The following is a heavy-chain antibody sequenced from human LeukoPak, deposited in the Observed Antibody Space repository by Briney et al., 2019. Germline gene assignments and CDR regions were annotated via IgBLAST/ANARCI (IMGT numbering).Heavy chain of an antibody. J-gene: IGHJ4*02. Sequence: GGSLRLSCAAPGFTFSTYSLNWVRQAPGKGLEWISYISSDSQTIYYADSVKGRFTISRDNANNSLYLQMNSLRAEDTAVYYCTTPFDYWGQGALVTVSS. CDR2: ISSDSQTI. CDR1: GFTFSTYS. V-gene: IGHV3-48*01. CDR3: TTPFDY. D-gene: IGHD1-26*01.